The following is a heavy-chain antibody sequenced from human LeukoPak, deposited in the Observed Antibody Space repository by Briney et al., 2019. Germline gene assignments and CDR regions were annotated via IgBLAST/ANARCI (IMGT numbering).Heavy chain of an antibody. V-gene: IGHV3-23*01. CDR2: ITGSGDNT. J-gene: IGHJ5*02. D-gene: IGHD6-13*01. Sequence: GGSLRLSCVGSGFAFGVHAMSWVRQAPGKGPEWVSSITGSGDNTFYADSVKGRFSLSRDNSKNMLYLQMYSLGAEDTAMYYCAKGAATGLVDWFDPWGQGTLVTVSS. CDR3: AKGAATGLVDWFDP. CDR1: GFAFGVHA.